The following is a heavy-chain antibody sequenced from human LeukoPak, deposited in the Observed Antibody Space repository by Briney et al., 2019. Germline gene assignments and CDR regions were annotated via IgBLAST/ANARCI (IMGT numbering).Heavy chain of an antibody. CDR2: ISLGNSTM. CDR3: ASMGNGRSSAY. D-gene: IGHD2-15*01. V-gene: IGHV3-48*02. Sequence: PGGSLRFSGAGSGFSFCSFTLNRPRQVPGKGLEWISYISLGNSTMFYADSVKGRFTISRDNAKNSLYLQMHSLRDDDTAVYYCASMGNGRSSAYWGQGTLVSVSS. J-gene: IGHJ4*02. CDR1: GFSFCSFT.